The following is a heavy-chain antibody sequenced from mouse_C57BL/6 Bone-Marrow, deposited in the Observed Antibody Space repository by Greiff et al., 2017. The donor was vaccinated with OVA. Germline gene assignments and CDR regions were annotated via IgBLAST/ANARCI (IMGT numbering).Heavy chain of an antibody. CDR1: GFSLSTSGMG. CDR3: ARRSIYDGYSYYFDD. Sequence: QVQLKESGPGILQSSQTLSLTCSFSGFSLSTSGMGVSWIRQPSGKGLEWLAHIYWDDDKRYNPSLKSRLTISKDTSRNQVFLKITSVDTADTATYYCARRSIYDGYSYYFDDWGQGTTLTVSS. V-gene: IGHV8-12*01. J-gene: IGHJ2*01. CDR2: IYWDDDK. D-gene: IGHD2-3*01.